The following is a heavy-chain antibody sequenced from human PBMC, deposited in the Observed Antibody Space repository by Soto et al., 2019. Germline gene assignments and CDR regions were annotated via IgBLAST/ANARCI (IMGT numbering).Heavy chain of an antibody. CDR3: ARGHKNWFGS. J-gene: IGHJ5*01. Sequence: VEFIKVRSKAFEYTFTDFWSHWIRQMTGKGLEWLGKIDPSDSYTNYSPSFEGHVTISTDNSITTAYLQWSSLRASDTALYIWARGHKNWFGSSAQRTMVTVYS. CDR1: EYTFTDFW. V-gene: IGHV5-10-1*01. CDR2: IDPSDSYT.